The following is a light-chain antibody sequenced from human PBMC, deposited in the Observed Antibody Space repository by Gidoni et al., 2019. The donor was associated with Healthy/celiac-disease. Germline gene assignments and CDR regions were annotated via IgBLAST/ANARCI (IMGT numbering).Light chain of an antibody. J-gene: IGKJ3*01. CDR2: AAS. Sequence: DIQMTQSPSSLSASVGDRVTITCRASQSISSYLNLYQQKQGKATKLLIYAASSLQSGVPSRFSGSGSGTDFTLTISSLQPEDFATYYCQQSYSTLIFSFGPGPKVDIK. V-gene: IGKV1-39*01. CDR1: QSISSY. CDR3: QQSYSTLIFS.